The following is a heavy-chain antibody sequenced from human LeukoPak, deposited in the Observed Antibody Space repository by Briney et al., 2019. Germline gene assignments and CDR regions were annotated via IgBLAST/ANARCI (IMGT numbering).Heavy chain of an antibody. CDR1: GFTFSRYW. D-gene: IGHD3-22*01. CDR3: AREDYYDSSGFGGGY. V-gene: IGHV3-7*03. Sequence: GGSLRLSCSASGFTFSRYWMSWVRQVPRKGLEWVANIKQDGGEIYYVDSVKGRFTISRDNSKNTLYLQMNSLRAEDTAVYYCAREDYYDSSGFGGGYWGQGTLVTVSS. CDR2: IKQDGGEI. J-gene: IGHJ4*02.